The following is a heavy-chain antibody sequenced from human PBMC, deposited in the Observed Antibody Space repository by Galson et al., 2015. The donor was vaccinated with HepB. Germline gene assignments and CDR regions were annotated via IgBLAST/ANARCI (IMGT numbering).Heavy chain of an antibody. Sequence: SLRLSCAVSGFTFSSYPMNWVRQAPGKGLEWVSSISSSSNHIYYADSVKGRFTISRDNAKNSLDLQMSSLRAEDTAVYYCARGDLYTAFTFDSWGQGTLVTVSS. V-gene: IGHV3-21*01. CDR2: ISSSSNHI. D-gene: IGHD3-16*01. CDR1: GFTFSSYP. J-gene: IGHJ4*02. CDR3: ARGDLYTAFTFDS.